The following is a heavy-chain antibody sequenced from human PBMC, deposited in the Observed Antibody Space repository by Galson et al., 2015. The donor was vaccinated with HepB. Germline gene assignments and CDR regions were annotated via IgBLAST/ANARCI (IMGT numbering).Heavy chain of an antibody. CDR1: GGSISSGDYY. D-gene: IGHD2-21*01. J-gene: IGHJ5*02. CDR2: IYYSGST. V-gene: IGHV4-30-4*01. Sequence: TLSLTCTVSGGSISSGDYYWSWIRQPPGKGLEWIGYIYYSGSTYYNPSLKSRVTISVDTSKNQFSLKLSSVTAADTAVYYCAREPKVLDWRFDPWGQGTLVTVSS. CDR3: AREPKVLDWRFDP.